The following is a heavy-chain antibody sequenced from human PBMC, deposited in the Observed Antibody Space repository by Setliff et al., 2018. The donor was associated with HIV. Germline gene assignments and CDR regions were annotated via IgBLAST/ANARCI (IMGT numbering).Heavy chain of an antibody. Sequence: GGSLRLSCAASGFTFSDFTMNWVRQAPGEGLEWVASISSSSSYIFYADSVKGRFTISRDNAKNSLFLQMNSLRAEDTAVFYCARDGVPGTAVAGTNLFWGQGTLVTVSS. D-gene: IGHD6-19*01. CDR3: ARDGVPGTAVAGTNLF. CDR2: ISSSSSYI. J-gene: IGHJ4*02. V-gene: IGHV3-21*01. CDR1: GFTFSDFT.